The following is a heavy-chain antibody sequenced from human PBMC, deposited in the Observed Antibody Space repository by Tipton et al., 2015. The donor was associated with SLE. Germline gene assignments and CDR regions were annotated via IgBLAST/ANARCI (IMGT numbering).Heavy chain of an antibody. D-gene: IGHD6-13*01. J-gene: IGHJ6*03. CDR2: IYYSGST. Sequence: LRLSCTVSGGSISSGDYYWSWIRQPPGKGLEWIGYIYYSGSTYYNPSLKSRVTISVDTSKNQFSLKLRSVTAADTAVYFCARVEGSSWPYFYYYMDFWGKGTTVTVSS. CDR3: ARVEGSSWPYFYYYMDF. CDR1: GGSISSGDYY. V-gene: IGHV4-30-4*01.